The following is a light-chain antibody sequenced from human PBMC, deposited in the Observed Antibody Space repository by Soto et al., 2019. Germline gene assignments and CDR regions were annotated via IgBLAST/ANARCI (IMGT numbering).Light chain of an antibody. CDR1: QSVGSSY. J-gene: IGKJ2*01. CDR2: GAS. Sequence: EIVLTQSPGTLSLSPGERATLSCRASQSVGSSYLAWYQQKPGQAPRLLIYGASSRATGIPDRFSGSGSGTDFTLTISRLEPEDFAVYYCQQGGSSPNTFGQGTKLDIK. CDR3: QQGGSSPNT. V-gene: IGKV3-20*01.